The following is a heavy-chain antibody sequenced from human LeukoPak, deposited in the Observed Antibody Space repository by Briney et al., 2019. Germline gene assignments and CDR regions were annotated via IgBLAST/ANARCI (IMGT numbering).Heavy chain of an antibody. D-gene: IGHD3-10*01. CDR3: AKAMVRGVIIPNFDY. CDR1: GFTFSSYA. J-gene: IGHJ4*02. V-gene: IGHV3-23*01. Sequence: GGSLRLSCAASGFTFSSYAMSWVRQAPGKGLEWVSAISGSGGSTYYADSVKGRFTISRDNSKNTLYLQMNSLRAEDTAVYYCAKAMVRGVIIPNFDYWGQGTLVTVSS. CDR2: ISGSGGST.